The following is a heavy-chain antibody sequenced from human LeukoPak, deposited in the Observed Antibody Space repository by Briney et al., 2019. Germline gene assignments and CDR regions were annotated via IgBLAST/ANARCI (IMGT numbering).Heavy chain of an antibody. V-gene: IGHV3-30*03. CDR1: GFTFSRYG. CDR2: ISYDGSNK. CDR3: AARYYYDSSGYFSDAFDI. J-gene: IGHJ3*02. Sequence: GGSLRLSCAASGFTFSRYGMHWVREAPGKGLEWVAVISYDGSNKYYADSVKGRFTIPRDNSQNTLYLQMNRLRAEDTAVYYCAARYYYDSSGYFSDAFDIWGQGTMVTVSS. D-gene: IGHD3-22*01.